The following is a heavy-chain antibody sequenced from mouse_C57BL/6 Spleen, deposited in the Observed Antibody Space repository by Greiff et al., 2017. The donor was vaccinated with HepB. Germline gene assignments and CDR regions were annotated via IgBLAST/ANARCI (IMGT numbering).Heavy chain of an antibody. CDR3: AREEAQATCFDY. CDR1: GFTFSSYA. D-gene: IGHD3-2*02. Sequence: EVQGVESGGGLVKPGGSLKLSCAASGFTFSSYAMSWVRQTPEKRLEWVATISDGGSYTYYPDNVKGRFTISRDNAKNNLYLQMSHLKSEDTAMYYCAREEAQATCFDYWGQCTTLTVSS. CDR2: ISDGGSYT. J-gene: IGHJ2*01. V-gene: IGHV5-4*01.